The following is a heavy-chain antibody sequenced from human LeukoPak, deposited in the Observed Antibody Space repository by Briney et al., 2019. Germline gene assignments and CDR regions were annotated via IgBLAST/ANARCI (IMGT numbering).Heavy chain of an antibody. Sequence: SDTLSLTCTVSGGSISSYYWSWIGQPPGKGLEWIGYIYYDGSPNYNPSLKSRVTRSVDTSKDQFSLKLSPVTAADTAFLYFASGSTVTTHWGQGTLVTVSS. CDR2: IYYDGSP. D-gene: IGHD4-17*01. V-gene: IGHV4-59*01. J-gene: IGHJ4*02. CDR1: GGSISSYY. CDR3: ASGSTVTTH.